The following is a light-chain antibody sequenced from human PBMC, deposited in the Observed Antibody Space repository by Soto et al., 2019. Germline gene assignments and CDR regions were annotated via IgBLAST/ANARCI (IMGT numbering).Light chain of an antibody. CDR3: SSYTSSSTLGV. V-gene: IGLV2-14*01. J-gene: IGLJ1*01. Sequence: QSVLTQPASVSGSPGQSITISCTGTSSDVGYYDYVSWYQQHPGKAPKLMIYAVSSRPSGVSNRFSGSKSGNTASLTISGLQAEEEADDYCSSYTSSSTLGVFGTGAKVTVL. CDR2: AVS. CDR1: SSDVGYYDY.